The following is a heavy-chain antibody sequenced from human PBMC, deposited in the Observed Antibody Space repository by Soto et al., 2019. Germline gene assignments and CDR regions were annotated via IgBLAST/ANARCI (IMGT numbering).Heavy chain of an antibody. D-gene: IGHD6-13*01. V-gene: IGHV3-33*01. CDR3: ARDRYNSKSFPDY. Sequence: GGSLRLSCAASGFTFSSYGMHWVRQAPGKGLEWVAVIWYDGSNKYYADSVKGRFTISRDNSKNTLYLQMNSLRAEDTAVYYCARDRYNSKSFPDYWGQGTLVTVSS. CDR2: IWYDGSNK. J-gene: IGHJ4*02. CDR1: GFTFSSYG.